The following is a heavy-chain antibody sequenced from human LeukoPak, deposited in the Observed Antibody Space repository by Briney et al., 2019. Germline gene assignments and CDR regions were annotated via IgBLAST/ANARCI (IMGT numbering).Heavy chain of an antibody. J-gene: IGHJ4*02. CDR1: GFIFSSYW. Sequence: GGSLRLSCAASGFIFSSYWMHWVRQAPGKGLVWVSRINSDGSSTSYAESVKGRFTISRDNAKDTLYLQMNSLRAEDTAVYYCARVQYYYDSSGYYSEGVDYWGQGTLVTVSS. V-gene: IGHV3-74*01. D-gene: IGHD3-22*01. CDR2: INSDGSST. CDR3: ARVQYYYDSSGYYSEGVDY.